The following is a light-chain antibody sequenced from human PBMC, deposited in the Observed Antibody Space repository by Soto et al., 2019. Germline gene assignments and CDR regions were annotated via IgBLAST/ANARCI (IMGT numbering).Light chain of an antibody. CDR2: GAS. J-gene: IGKJ4*01. Sequence: EIVLTQSPGTLSLSPGDRATLSCRASQSVGRDYLAWFQHKAGQAPRLLVHGASNRATGIPDRFSGSGSGTDFTLTITRREPEDFAVYYCHQYATDPLTFGGGTKVEI. CDR3: HQYATDPLT. V-gene: IGKV3-20*01. CDR1: QSVGRDY.